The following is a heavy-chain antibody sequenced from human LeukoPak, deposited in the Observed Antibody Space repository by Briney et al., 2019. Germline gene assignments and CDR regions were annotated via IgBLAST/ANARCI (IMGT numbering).Heavy chain of an antibody. J-gene: IGHJ4*02. V-gene: IGHV4-59*01. Sequence: SETLSLTCRGFCSSISDYYWSWIRQPPGKGLEWIGYIYYSGSTNYNPSLKSRVTILVDMSKNQFSLKMSSVTAADTAVYYCARELKVGNTGYYFDYWGQGTLVTVSS. D-gene: IGHD2/OR15-2a*01. CDR2: IYYSGST. CDR1: CSSISDYY. CDR3: ARELKVGNTGYYFDY.